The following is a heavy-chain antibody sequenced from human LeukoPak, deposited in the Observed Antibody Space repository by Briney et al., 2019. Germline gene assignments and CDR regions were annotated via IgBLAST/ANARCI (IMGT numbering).Heavy chain of an antibody. CDR3: AREGPTAGSSSWYP. Sequence: APVKVSCKASGYTFTSYGISWVRQAPGQGLEWMGWISAYNGNTNYAQKVQGRVTMTTHTSTSTAYLELRSLRSDDTAVYYCAREGPTAGSSSWYPWGQGTLVTVSS. D-gene: IGHD6-13*01. CDR2: ISAYNGNT. CDR1: GYTFTSYG. J-gene: IGHJ5*02. V-gene: IGHV1-18*01.